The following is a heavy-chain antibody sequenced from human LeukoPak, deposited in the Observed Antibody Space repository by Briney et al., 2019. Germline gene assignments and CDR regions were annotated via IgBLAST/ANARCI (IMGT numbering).Heavy chain of an antibody. CDR1: GFTFTSSA. V-gene: IGHV1-58*02. Sequence: VASVKVSCKASGFTFTSSAMQWVRQARGQRLEWIGWIVVGSGNTNYAQKFQERVTITRDMSTSTAYMELSSLRSEDTAVYYCARSPREMATIQGFDYWGQGTLVTVSS. J-gene: IGHJ4*02. D-gene: IGHD5-24*01. CDR3: ARSPREMATIQGFDY. CDR2: IVVGSGNT.